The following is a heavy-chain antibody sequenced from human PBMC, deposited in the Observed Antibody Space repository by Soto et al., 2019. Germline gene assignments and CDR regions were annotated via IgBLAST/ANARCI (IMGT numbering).Heavy chain of an antibody. CDR1: GGSISSYY. V-gene: IGHV4-59*12. J-gene: IGHJ4*02. Sequence: PSETLSLTCTVSGGSISSYYWSWIRQPPGKGLEWIGYIYYSGSTNYNPSLKSRVTISMDKSKNQFSLRLTSMTATDTGVYYCARDFGRHRIDYWGQGALVTVSS. D-gene: IGHD2-15*01. CDR3: ARDFGRHRIDY. CDR2: IYYSGST.